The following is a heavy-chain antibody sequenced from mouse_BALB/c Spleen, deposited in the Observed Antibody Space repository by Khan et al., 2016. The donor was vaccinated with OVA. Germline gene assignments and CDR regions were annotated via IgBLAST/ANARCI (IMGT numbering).Heavy chain of an antibody. Sequence: VQLQQSGPGLVKPSQSLSLTCSVTGYSITSGYFWNWIRQFPGNKLEWMGYIRYDGDSNYNPSLKNRISITRVTSKNQFFLKVNSVTPEDTATFYCARGGSSGPAWFAYWGQGTLVTVSP. CDR1: GYSITSGYF. CDR3: ARGGSSGPAWFAY. J-gene: IGHJ3*01. D-gene: IGHD3-1*01. CDR2: IRYDGDS. V-gene: IGHV3-6*02.